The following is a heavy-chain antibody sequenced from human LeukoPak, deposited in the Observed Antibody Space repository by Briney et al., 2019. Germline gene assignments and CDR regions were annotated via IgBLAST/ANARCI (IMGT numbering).Heavy chain of an antibody. CDR2: INHSGST. V-gene: IGHV4-34*01. D-gene: IGHD3-3*01. CDR3: ASLSFYDFWSGYYPNDY. Sequence: PSETLSLTCAVYGGSFSGYYWSWIRQPPGKGLEWIGEINHSGSTNYNPSLKSRVTISVDTSKNQFSLKLSSVTAADTAVYYCASLSFYDFWSGYYPNDYWAQETLVTVSS. CDR1: GGSFSGYY. J-gene: IGHJ4*02.